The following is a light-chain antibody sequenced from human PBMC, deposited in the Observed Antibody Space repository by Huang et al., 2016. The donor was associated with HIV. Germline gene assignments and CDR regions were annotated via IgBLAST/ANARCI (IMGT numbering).Light chain of an antibody. CDR1: QSVNSN. V-gene: IGKV3-15*01. CDR2: GAS. J-gene: IGKJ2*01. Sequence: EIVMTQSPATLSVSPGEGATFSCRASQSVNSNLAWYQQKPGKAPRLLIYGASTRATGIPGRFSGSGSGTEFTLTISSLQSEDFAVYYCLQYNKWPPYTFGQGTNLEIK. CDR3: LQYNKWPPYT.